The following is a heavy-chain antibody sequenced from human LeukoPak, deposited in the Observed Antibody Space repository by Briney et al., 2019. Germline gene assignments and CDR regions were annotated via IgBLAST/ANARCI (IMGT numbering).Heavy chain of an antibody. J-gene: IGHJ4*02. D-gene: IGHD3-10*01. CDR3: ARHHSGSGSYLGN. V-gene: IGHV3-33*01. CDR1: GFQFSSHG. CDR2: VWDDGYKK. Sequence: GKSLRLSCAASGFQFSSHGMHWVRQAPGKGLEWVAVVWDDGYKKKYVDSVKGRFIISSDESKNILYLQMNSLRAEDTAVYYCARHHSGSGSYLGNWGQGTLVIVSS.